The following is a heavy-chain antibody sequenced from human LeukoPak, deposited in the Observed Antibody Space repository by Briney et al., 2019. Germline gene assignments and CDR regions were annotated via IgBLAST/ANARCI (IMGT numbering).Heavy chain of an antibody. CDR2: IRSSSSTI. CDR3: ARVRGYDYVWGSYRYDYFDY. J-gene: IGHJ4*02. Sequence: GGSLRLSCAASGFTFSSYSMNWVRQAPGKGLEWVSYIRSSSSTIYNADSVKGRFTISRDNAKNSLYLQMNSLRAEDTAVYYCARVRGYDYVWGSYRYDYFDYWGQGTLVTVSS. D-gene: IGHD3-16*02. CDR1: GFTFSSYS. V-gene: IGHV3-48*01.